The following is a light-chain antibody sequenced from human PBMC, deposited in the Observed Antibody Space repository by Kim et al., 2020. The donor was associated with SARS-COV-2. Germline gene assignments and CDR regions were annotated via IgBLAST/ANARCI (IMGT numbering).Light chain of an antibody. CDR3: QQRKNWPLT. Sequence: EILLTQSPASLSLSPGERATLSCRASQTVNSYLAWYHQKPGQAPRLLIYDASNRATGIPARFSGSGSGTDFTLTISSLEPEDFAVYYCQQRKNWPLTFGGGTKVDIK. J-gene: IGKJ4*01. CDR2: DAS. V-gene: IGKV3-11*01. CDR1: QTVNSY.